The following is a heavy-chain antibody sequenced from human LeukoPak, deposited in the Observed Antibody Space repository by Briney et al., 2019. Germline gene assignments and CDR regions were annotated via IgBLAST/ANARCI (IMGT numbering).Heavy chain of an antibody. J-gene: IGHJ5*02. CDR3: AKGLRAAAGNICFDP. CDR1: GLTFSSYA. V-gene: IGHV3-23*01. CDR2: ITDSGGST. D-gene: IGHD6-13*01. Sequence: GGTLRLSCAASGLTFSSYAMTWGRQAPGKGLEWVSVITDSGGSTYYAASVKGQFTISRDNSNNTLYLQMNSLRAEDTAVYYCAKGLRAAAGNICFDPWGQGTLVTVSS.